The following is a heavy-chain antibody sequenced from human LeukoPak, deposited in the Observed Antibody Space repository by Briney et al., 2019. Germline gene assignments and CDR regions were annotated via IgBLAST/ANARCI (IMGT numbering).Heavy chain of an antibody. D-gene: IGHD3-9*01. J-gene: IGHJ4*02. V-gene: IGHV3-33*08. CDR1: GFTFSSYG. CDR2: ISHDGNTK. Sequence: GGSLRLSCAASGFTFSSYGMHWVRQVPGKGLEWVARISHDGNTKFYADSVKGRFTISRDNSKNTLSLEMYSLRAEDTAMYYCARDRDWMLYDYWGQGTLATVSS. CDR3: ARDRDWMLYDY.